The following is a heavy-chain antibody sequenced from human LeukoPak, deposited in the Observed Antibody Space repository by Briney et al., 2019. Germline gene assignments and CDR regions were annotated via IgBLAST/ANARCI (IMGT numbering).Heavy chain of an antibody. J-gene: IGHJ5*02. D-gene: IGHD3-3*01. Sequence: PSETLSLTCTVSGFSISSYCWSWIRQPAGKGLEWIWRIYTSGSTNYNASFKNRRTVSLGASKKQFLHKLRSGTAADTAVYYCARDLTISVYNWFDPWGQGTLVTVSS. CDR2: IYTSGST. V-gene: IGHV4-4*07. CDR3: ARDLTISVYNWFDP. CDR1: GFSISSYC.